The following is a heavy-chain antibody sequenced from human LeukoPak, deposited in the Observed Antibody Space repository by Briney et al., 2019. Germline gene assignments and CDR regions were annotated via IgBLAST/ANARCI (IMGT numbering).Heavy chain of an antibody. CDR1: GYTFTGYY. CDR2: INPNSGGT. CDR3: AREGHSGSFVFDY. J-gene: IGHJ4*02. Sequence: GASVKGSCKASGYTFTGYYMHWVRQAPGQGLEWMGWINPNSGGTNYAQKCQGRVTMTRDTSISTAYMELSRLRSDDTAVYYCAREGHSGSFVFDYWGQGTLVTVSS. D-gene: IGHD1-26*01. V-gene: IGHV1-2*02.